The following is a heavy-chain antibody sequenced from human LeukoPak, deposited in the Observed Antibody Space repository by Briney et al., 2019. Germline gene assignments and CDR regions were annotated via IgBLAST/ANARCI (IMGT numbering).Heavy chain of an antibody. CDR2: ISSSSSYI. CDR1: GFTFSSYS. D-gene: IGHD5-18*01. V-gene: IGHV3-21*01. J-gene: IGHJ5*02. Sequence: PGRSLRLSCAASGFTFSSYSMNWVRQAPGKGLEWVSSISSSSSYIYYADSVKGRFTISRDNAKNSLYLQMNSLRAEDTAVYYCARDRIPGALEGWFDPWGQGTLVTVSS. CDR3: ARDRIPGALEGWFDP.